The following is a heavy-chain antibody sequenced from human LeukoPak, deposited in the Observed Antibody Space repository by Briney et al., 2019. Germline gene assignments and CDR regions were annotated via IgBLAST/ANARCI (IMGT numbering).Heavy chain of an antibody. CDR3: AKDLSRARTAMVMYFDY. D-gene: IGHD5-18*01. V-gene: IGHV3-23*01. J-gene: IGHJ4*02. CDR1: GFTFSSHG. Sequence: PGGTLRLSCAASGFTFSSHGMSWVRQAPGKGLEWVSTISGSGGSTYYADSVKGRFTISRDNSKNTLYLQMNSLRAEDTAVYYCAKDLSRARTAMVMYFDYWGQGTLVTVSS. CDR2: ISGSGGST.